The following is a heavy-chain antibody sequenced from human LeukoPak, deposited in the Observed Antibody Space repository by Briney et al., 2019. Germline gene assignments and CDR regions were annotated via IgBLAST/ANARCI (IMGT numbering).Heavy chain of an antibody. CDR2: INPNSGGT. CDR3: AREELLWSAELFSHYGMGV. CDR1: GYTFTSYD. J-gene: IGHJ6*02. D-gene: IGHD3-10*01. Sequence: ASVKVSCKASGYTFTSYDINWVRQATGQGLEWMGWINPNSGGTNYAQKFQGRVTMTRDTSISTAYMELSRLRSDDTAVYYCAREELLWSAELFSHYGMGVWGQGTTVTVSS. V-gene: IGHV1-2*02.